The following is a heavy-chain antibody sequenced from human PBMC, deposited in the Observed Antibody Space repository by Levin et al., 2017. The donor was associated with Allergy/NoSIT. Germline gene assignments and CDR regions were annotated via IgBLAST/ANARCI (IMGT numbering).Heavy chain of an antibody. CDR2: ISYDGSNK. V-gene: IGHV3-30*18. CDR1: GFTFSSYG. J-gene: IGHJ4*02. D-gene: IGHD6-6*01. Sequence: GESLKISCAASGFTFSSYGMHWVRQAPGKGLEWVAVISYDGSNKYYADSVKGRFTISRDNSKNTLYLQMNSLRAEDTAVYYCAKSAGNSSSFDYWGQGTLVTVSS. CDR3: AKSAGNSSSFDY.